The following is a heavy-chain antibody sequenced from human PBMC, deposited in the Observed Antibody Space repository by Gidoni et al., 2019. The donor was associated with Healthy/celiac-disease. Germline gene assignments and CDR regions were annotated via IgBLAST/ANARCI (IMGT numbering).Heavy chain of an antibody. V-gene: IGHV4-34*01. J-gene: IGHJ4*02. CDR3: ARGFRFMVRNHPFDY. Sequence: QVQLQQWGAGLLKPSETLYLTCAVDGGSFSGYYWSWIRQPPGKGLEWIGEINHSGSTNYNPSLKSRVTISVDTSKNQFSLKLSSVTAADTAVYYCARGFRFMVRNHPFDYWGQGTLVTVSS. CDR2: INHSGST. CDR1: GGSFSGYY. D-gene: IGHD3-10*01.